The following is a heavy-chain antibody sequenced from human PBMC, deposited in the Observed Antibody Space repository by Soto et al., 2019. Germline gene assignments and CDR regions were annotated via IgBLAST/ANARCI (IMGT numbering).Heavy chain of an antibody. D-gene: IGHD2-15*01. Sequence: SVKVSCKASGGTFSSYAINWVRQAPGQGLEWMGGIIPIFGTADYAQKFQGRVTITADESTSTAYMELSSLRSEDTAVYYCARVRLVVVAATQYYYYCMDVWGQGTTVTVS. CDR2: IIPIFGTA. J-gene: IGHJ6*02. CDR3: ARVRLVVVAATQYYYYCMDV. CDR1: GGTFSSYA. V-gene: IGHV1-69*13.